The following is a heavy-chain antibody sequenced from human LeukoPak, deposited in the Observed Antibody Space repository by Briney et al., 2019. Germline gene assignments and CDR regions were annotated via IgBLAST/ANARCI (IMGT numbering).Heavy chain of an antibody. D-gene: IGHD5-24*01. Sequence: QPGGSLRLSCAASGFTFSSYAMSWVRQAPGKGLEWVSAISGSGGSTYYADSVKGRFTISRDNSKNTLYLQMNSLRAEDTAVYYRAKKSERWLQSFDYWGQGTLVTVSS. V-gene: IGHV3-23*01. CDR1: GFTFSSYA. CDR3: AKKSERWLQSFDY. CDR2: ISGSGGST. J-gene: IGHJ4*02.